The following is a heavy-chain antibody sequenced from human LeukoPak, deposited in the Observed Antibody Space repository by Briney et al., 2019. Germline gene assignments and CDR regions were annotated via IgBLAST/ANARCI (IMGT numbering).Heavy chain of an antibody. D-gene: IGHD5-18*01. CDR3: ARGRIQLWFGRQYYFDY. CDR1: GGSISSHY. CDR2: IYYSGST. J-gene: IGHJ4*02. Sequence: PSETLSPTCTVSGGSISSHYWSWIRQPPGKGLEWIGYIYYSGSTNYNPSLKSRVTISVDTSKNQFSLKLSSVTAADTAVYYCARGRIQLWFGRQYYFDYWGQGTLVTVSS. V-gene: IGHV4-59*11.